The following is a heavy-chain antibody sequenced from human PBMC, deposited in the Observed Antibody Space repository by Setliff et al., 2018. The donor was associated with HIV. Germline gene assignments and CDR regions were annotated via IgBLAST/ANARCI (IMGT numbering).Heavy chain of an antibody. V-gene: IGHV3-21*01. CDR3: ARVGAATASYYYYYMDV. Sequence: GGSLRLSCAASGFTFSSYSMNWVRQAPGKGLEWVSSISSSSSYMYYADSVKGRFTISRDNAKNSLYLQMNSLRAEDTAVYYCARVGAATASYYYYYMDVWGKGTTVTVSS. J-gene: IGHJ6*03. D-gene: IGHD1-26*01. CDR1: GFTFSSYS. CDR2: ISSSSSYM.